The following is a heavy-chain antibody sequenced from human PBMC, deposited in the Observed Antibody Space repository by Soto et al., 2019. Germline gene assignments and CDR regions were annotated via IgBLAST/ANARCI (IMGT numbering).Heavy chain of an antibody. CDR2: IFATGTTI. J-gene: IGHJ4*02. V-gene: IGHV3-48*03. D-gene: IGHD3-9*01. CDR1: GFTFSSYS. CDR3: ARDKDWAFDY. Sequence: EVPLVESGGGLVQSGGSLRLSCVASGFTFSSYSMVWVRQAPGKGLEWVSYIFATGTTIYYADSVKGRFTVSRDNARNSLCLLMNGLRAEDTAVYYCARDKDWAFDYWGKGALVTVSS.